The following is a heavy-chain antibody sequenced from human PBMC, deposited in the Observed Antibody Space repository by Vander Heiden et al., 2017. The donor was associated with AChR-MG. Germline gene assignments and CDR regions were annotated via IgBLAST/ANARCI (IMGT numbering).Heavy chain of an antibody. CDR2: ISAYNGNT. CDR3: ASSTEGGGQYGMDV. CDR1: GYIFNSYG. D-gene: IGHD1-26*01. Sequence: QFQLVQSGAEVTKPGASVKVSCKASGYIFNSYGITWGGQAPGQGLEWTGWISAYNGNTTYVQKFQGRVTMTTDTSTSTAYMELRSLRSDDTAVYYCASSTEGGGQYGMDVWGQGTTGTVSS. V-gene: IGHV1-18*01. J-gene: IGHJ6*02.